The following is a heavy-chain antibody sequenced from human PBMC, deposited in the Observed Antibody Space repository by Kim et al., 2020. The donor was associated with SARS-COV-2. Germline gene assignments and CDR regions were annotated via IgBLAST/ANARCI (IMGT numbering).Heavy chain of an antibody. CDR3: AKDIGLENSAFDI. J-gene: IGHJ3*02. D-gene: IGHD1-1*01. Sequence: YADSVKGRFTISRDNAKNSLYLQMNSLRAEDTALYYCAKDIGLENSAFDIWGQGTMVTVSS. V-gene: IGHV3-9*01.